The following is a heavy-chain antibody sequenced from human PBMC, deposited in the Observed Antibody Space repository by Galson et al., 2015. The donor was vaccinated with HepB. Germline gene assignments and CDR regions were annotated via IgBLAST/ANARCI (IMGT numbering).Heavy chain of an antibody. J-gene: IGHJ4*02. CDR1: GFTFSSYW. D-gene: IGHD3-3*01. CDR2: IKQDGSEK. CDR3: ARETGDYDFWSGAEFDY. Sequence: SLRLSCAASGFTFSSYWMSWVRQAPGKGLEWVANIKQDGSEKYYVDSVKGRFTISRDNAKNSLYLQMNSLRAEDTAVYYCARETGDYDFWSGAEFDYWGQGTLVTVSS. V-gene: IGHV3-7*03.